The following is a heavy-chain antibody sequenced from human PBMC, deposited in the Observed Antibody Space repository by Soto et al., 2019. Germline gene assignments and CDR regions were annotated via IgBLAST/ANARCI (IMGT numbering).Heavy chain of an antibody. J-gene: IGHJ4*02. CDR1: GFTFSNAW. CDR3: TTDLVVTGYSSIY. D-gene: IGHD6-13*01. V-gene: IGHV3-15*07. Sequence: GGSLRLSCAASGFTFSNAWMNWVRQAPGKGLEKVGRIKSKTDGGTTDYAAPVKGRFTISRDDSKNTLYLQKNSLKTEDTAVYYCTTDLVVTGYSSIYWGQGTLVTVSS. CDR2: IKSKTDGGTT.